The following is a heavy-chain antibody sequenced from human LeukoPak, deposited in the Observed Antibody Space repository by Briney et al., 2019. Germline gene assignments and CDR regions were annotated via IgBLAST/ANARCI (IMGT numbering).Heavy chain of an antibody. Sequence: GGSLRLSCAASGFTFSSYWMSWVRQAPGKGLEWVANIKQDGSEKYFVDSVKGRFSISRDNAKKSLFLQMNSLRAEDTAVYYCARDLHADYWGQGTLVTVSS. CDR2: IKQDGSEK. J-gene: IGHJ4*02. CDR3: ARDLHADY. CDR1: GFTFSSYW. V-gene: IGHV3-7*01.